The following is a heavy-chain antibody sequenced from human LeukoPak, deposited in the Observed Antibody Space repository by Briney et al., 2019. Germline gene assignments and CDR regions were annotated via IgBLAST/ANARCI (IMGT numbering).Heavy chain of an antibody. J-gene: IGHJ4*02. V-gene: IGHV1-46*01. CDR3: ARDLGGSYGNDY. D-gene: IGHD1-26*01. CDR2: INPSGGST. Sequence: ASVKVSCKVSGYTLTELSMHWVRQAPGQGLEWMGIINPSGGSTSYAQKFQGRVTMTRDTSTSTVYMELSSLRSEDTAVYYCARDLGGSYGNDYWGQGTLVTVSS. CDR1: GYTLTELS.